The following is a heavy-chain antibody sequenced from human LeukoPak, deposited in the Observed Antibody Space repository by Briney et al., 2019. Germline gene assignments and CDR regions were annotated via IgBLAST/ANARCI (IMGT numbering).Heavy chain of an antibody. CDR3: ARVYSSSWPTGDAFDI. CDR1: GFTFSSYG. CDR2: IWYDGSNK. Sequence: PGRSLRLSCAASGFTFSSYGMHWVRQAPGKGLEWVAVIWYDGSNKYYADSVKGRFTISRDNSKNTLYLQMNSLRAEDTAVYYCARVYSSSWPTGDAFDIWGQGTMVTVSS. J-gene: IGHJ3*02. D-gene: IGHD6-13*01. V-gene: IGHV3-33*01.